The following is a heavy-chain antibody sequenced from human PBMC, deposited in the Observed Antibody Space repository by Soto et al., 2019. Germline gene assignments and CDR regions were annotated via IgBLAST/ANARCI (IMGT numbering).Heavy chain of an antibody. J-gene: IGHJ5*02. Sequence: EVQLVESGGGWVQPGTSLRLSCAASGFTFEDYAMNWVRQAPGKGLEWVANINWNSNKIAYADSVKGRFTISRDNAKNSLYLQMTSLRPEDTAFYYCVKDSSSGTSTPFTWFDPWGQGTLVTVSS. CDR1: GFTFEDYA. CDR3: VKDSSSGTSTPFTWFDP. CDR2: INWNSNKI. V-gene: IGHV3-9*01. D-gene: IGHD3-10*01.